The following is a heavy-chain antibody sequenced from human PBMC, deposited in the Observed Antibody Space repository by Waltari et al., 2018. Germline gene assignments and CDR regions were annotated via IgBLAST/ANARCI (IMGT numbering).Heavy chain of an antibody. CDR3: AHSGARARGDYFQH. V-gene: IGHV2-5*02. D-gene: IGHD6-6*01. J-gene: IGHJ4*02. Sequence: VCWIRQPPGKALEWLALIYWDDDKRYSPSLKSRLTITKDTSKNQVVLTMTNMDPVDTATYYCAHSGARARGDYFQHWGQGTLVTVSS. CDR2: IYWDDDK.